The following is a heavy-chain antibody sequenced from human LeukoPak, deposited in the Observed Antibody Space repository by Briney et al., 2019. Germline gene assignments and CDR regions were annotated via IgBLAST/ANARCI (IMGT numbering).Heavy chain of an antibody. CDR3: ARQKHLAVAAPGRDAFDI. Sequence: SETLSLTCAVYGGSFRGYYWSWVREPPGKGGEGVGEINDSGSTNYNPSLKSRGTISVDTSKNQFSLKLSSATAADTAVYYCARQKHLAVAAPGRDAFDIWGQGTMVTVSS. CDR2: INDSGST. V-gene: IGHV4-34*01. CDR1: GGSFRGYY. J-gene: IGHJ3*02. D-gene: IGHD6-19*01.